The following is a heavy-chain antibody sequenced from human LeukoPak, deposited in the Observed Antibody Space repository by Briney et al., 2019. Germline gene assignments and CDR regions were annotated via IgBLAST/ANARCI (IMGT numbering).Heavy chain of an antibody. D-gene: IGHD5-18*01. V-gene: IGHV3-7*04. J-gene: IGHJ4*02. CDR3: ARDRIQVWSHDY. Sequence: QPGGSLRLSCAASGFTFSGYWMSWVRQAPGKGLEWVANIKPDGSEKYYVDSVKGRFTISRDNAKNSLYLQMNGLRAEDTAVYYCARDRIQVWSHDYGGQGTLVTVSS. CDR2: IKPDGSEK. CDR1: GFTFSGYW.